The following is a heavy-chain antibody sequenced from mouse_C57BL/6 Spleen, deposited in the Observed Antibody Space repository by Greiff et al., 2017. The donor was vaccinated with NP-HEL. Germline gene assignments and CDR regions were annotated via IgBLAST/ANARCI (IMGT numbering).Heavy chain of an antibody. CDR1: GYSFTSYY. CDR2: IYPGSGNT. Sequence: LQESGPELVKPGASVKISCKASGYSFTSYYIHWVKQRPGQGLEWIGWIYPGSGNTKYNEKFKGKATLTADTSSSTAYMQLSSLTSEDSAVYYCARGGYDGYWYFDVWGTGTTVTVSS. D-gene: IGHD2-12*01. CDR3: ARGGYDGYWYFDV. J-gene: IGHJ1*03. V-gene: IGHV1-66*01.